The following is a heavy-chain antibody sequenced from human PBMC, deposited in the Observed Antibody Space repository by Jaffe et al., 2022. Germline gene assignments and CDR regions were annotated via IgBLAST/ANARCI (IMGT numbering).Heavy chain of an antibody. V-gene: IGHV1-69*01. CDR3: ARRGGYDYHTPLDYYYYMDV. Sequence: QVQLVQSGAEVKKPGSSVKVSCKASGGTFSSYAISWVRQAPGQGLEWMGGIIPIFGTANYAQKFQGRVTITADESTSTAYMELSSLRSEDTAVYYCARRGGYDYHTPLDYYYYMDVWGKGTTVTVSS. D-gene: IGHD5-12*01. CDR1: GGTFSSYA. J-gene: IGHJ6*03. CDR2: IIPIFGTA.